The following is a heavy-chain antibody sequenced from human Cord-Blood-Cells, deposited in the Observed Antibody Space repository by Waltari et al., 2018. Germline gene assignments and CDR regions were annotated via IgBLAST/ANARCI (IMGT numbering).Heavy chain of an antibody. CDR1: GGTLSSYY. D-gene: IGHD5-12*01. CDR3: AGDSGYDYFDY. CDR2: IYTSGST. Sequence: VHLQESGPGLVTPSETLSLTCTVPGGTLSSYYWFWIRQPAGKGLEWIGRIYTSGSTNYNPSLKSRVTMAVDTSKNQFSLKLSSVTAADTAVYYCAGDSGYDYFDYWGQGTLVTVSS. V-gene: IGHV4-4*07. J-gene: IGHJ4*02.